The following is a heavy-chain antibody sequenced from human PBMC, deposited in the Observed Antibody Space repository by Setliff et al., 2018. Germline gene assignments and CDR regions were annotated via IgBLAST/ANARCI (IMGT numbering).Heavy chain of an antibody. CDR3: AGGYPSNFDY. V-gene: IGHV3-30*02. CDR2: IRYDGSNK. D-gene: IGHD3-22*01. Sequence: QPGGSLRLSCAASGFTFSSYGMHWVRQAPGKGLEWVAFIRYDGSNKYYADSVKGRFTISRDNSKNTLYLQLNSLRAEDTAIYYCAGGYPSNFDYWGQGTLVTVSS. J-gene: IGHJ4*02. CDR1: GFTFSSYG.